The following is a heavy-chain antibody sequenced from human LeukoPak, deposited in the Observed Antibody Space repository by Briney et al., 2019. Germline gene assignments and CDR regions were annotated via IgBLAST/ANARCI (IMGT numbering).Heavy chain of an antibody. CDR3: ARHTSALSHDF. CDR2: IYPADSDT. Sequence: GESLKISCQGSGYSFDNYWIAWVRQMTGKGLELMGVIYPADSDTKYSPSLQGQVTISADKSINAAYTQWSSLKASDTAIYYCARHTSALSHDFWGQGTLVTVSS. CDR1: GYSFDNYW. V-gene: IGHV5-51*01. D-gene: IGHD3-10*01. J-gene: IGHJ4*02.